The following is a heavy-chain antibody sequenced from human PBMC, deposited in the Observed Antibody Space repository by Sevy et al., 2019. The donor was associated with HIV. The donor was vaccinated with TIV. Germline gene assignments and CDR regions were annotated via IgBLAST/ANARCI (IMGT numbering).Heavy chain of an antibody. Sequence: ASVKVSCKASGGTFSSYAISWVRQAPGQGLEWMGGIIPIFGTANYAQMFQGRVTITADKSTSTAYMELSSLRSEDTAVYYCASHNNLYYYGSGSAYYYYMDVWGKGTTVTVSS. CDR2: IIPIFGTA. CDR1: GGTFSSYA. CDR3: ASHNNLYYYGSGSAYYYYMDV. J-gene: IGHJ6*03. V-gene: IGHV1-69*06. D-gene: IGHD3-10*01.